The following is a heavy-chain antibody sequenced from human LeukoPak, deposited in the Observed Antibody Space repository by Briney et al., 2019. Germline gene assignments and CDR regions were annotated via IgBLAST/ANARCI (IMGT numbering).Heavy chain of an antibody. CDR2: IYYSGST. D-gene: IGHD4-17*01. V-gene: IGHV4-30-4*01. J-gene: IGHJ4*02. CDR3: ARAPYYGDRGDFDY. CDR1: GGSISSGDYY. Sequence: SQTLSLTCTVSGGSISSGDYYWSWIRQPPGKGLEWIGYIYYSGSTYYNPSLKSRVTISVDTSKNQFSLKLSSVTAADTAVYYCARAPYYGDRGDFDYWGQGTLVTVSS.